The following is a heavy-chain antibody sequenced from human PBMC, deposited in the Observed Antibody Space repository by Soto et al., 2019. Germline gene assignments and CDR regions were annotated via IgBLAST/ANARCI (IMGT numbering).Heavy chain of an antibody. V-gene: IGHV1-69*13. J-gene: IGHJ5*02. CDR2: IIPIFGTA. D-gene: IGHD6-6*01. CDR1: GGTFSSYA. CDR3: ASRIAARPLTGNWFDP. Sequence: ASVKVSCKASGGTFSSYAISWVRQAPGQGLEWMGGIIPIFGTANYAQKFQGRVTITADESTSTAYMELSSLRSEDTAVYYCASRIAARPLTGNWFDPWGQGTLVTVSS.